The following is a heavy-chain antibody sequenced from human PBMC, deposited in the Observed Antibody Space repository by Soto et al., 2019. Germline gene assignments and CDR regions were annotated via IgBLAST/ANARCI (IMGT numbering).Heavy chain of an antibody. Sequence: QVQLVQSGAEVKKPGASVKVSCKASGYTFTSYYMHWVRQAPGQGLEWMGIINPSGGSTSYAQKFQGRVTMTRDKSTSTVYMELSSLRSEDTAVYYCARDYAPVAGTHYYGMDVWGQGTTVTVSS. CDR2: INPSGGST. CDR1: GYTFTSYY. V-gene: IGHV1-46*01. J-gene: IGHJ6*02. CDR3: ARDYAPVAGTHYYGMDV. D-gene: IGHD6-19*01.